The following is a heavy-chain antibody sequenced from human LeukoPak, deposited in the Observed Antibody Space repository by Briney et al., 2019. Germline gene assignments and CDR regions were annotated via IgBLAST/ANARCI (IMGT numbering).Heavy chain of an antibody. CDR1: GGTFSSYA. Sequence: SVTVSCTASGGTFSSYAISWVRQAPGQGLEWMGGIIPIFGTANYAQKFQGRVTITTDESTSTAYMELSSLRSEDTAVYYCARGGYCGGDCYPDAFDIWGQGTMVTVSS. V-gene: IGHV1-69*05. J-gene: IGHJ3*02. CDR3: ARGGYCGGDCYPDAFDI. D-gene: IGHD2-21*02. CDR2: IIPIFGTA.